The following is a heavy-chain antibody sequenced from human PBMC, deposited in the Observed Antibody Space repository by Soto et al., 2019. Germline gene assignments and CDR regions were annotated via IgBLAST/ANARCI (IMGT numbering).Heavy chain of an antibody. CDR2: ISAYNGNT. D-gene: IGHD2-2*01. J-gene: IGHJ5*02. V-gene: IGHV1-18*01. Sequence: VKVSCKASGYTFTSYGISWVRQAPGQGLEWMGWISAYNGNTNYAQKLQGRVTMTTDTSTSTAYMELRSLRSDDTAVYYCARKLCSSTSCYYDWFDPWGQGTLVTAPQ. CDR1: GYTFTSYG. CDR3: ARKLCSSTSCYYDWFDP.